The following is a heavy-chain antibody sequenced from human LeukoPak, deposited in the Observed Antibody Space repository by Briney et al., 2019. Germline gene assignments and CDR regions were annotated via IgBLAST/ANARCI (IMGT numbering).Heavy chain of an antibody. V-gene: IGHV1-2*06. CDR2: INPNSGGT. D-gene: IGHD6-13*01. Sequence: GASVKVSCKASGYTFTGYYMHWVRQAPGQGLEWMGRINPNSGGTNYAQKFQGRVTMTSDTSISTAYMELSRLRSDDTAVYYCARGFHSSSWYYFDYGGQGTLVTVSS. J-gene: IGHJ4*02. CDR1: GYTFTGYY. CDR3: ARGFHSSSWYYFDY.